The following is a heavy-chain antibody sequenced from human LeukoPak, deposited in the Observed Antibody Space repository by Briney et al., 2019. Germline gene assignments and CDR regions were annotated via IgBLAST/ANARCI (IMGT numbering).Heavy chain of an antibody. V-gene: IGHV4-4*02. Sequence: SGTLSLTCAVSGGSISSSNWWSWVRQPPGKGLEWIGEIYHSGSTNYNPSLKGRVTISVDKSKNQFSLKLSSVTAADTAVYYCASRGAFCSGGSCPDYWGQGTLVTVSS. D-gene: IGHD2-15*01. CDR1: GGSISSSNW. CDR3: ASRGAFCSGGSCPDY. J-gene: IGHJ4*02. CDR2: IYHSGST.